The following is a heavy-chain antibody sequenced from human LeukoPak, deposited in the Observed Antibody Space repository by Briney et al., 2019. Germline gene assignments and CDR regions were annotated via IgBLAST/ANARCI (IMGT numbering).Heavy chain of an antibody. CDR3: AQGGDDFHPFYY. V-gene: IGHV3-23*01. J-gene: IGHJ4*02. Sequence: GGSLRLSCAASGFTFTTYAMGWVRQAPGEGLEWVSSIKGGGGDPFYADSVRGRFTISRDRSKNTLYLQLNSLRAEDTAVYFCAQGGDDFHPFYYWGQGTLVTVSS. CDR1: GFTFTTYA. CDR2: IKGGGGDP. D-gene: IGHD2-21*02.